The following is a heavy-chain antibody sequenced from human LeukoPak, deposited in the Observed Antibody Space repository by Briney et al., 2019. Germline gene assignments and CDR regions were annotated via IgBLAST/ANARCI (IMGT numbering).Heavy chain of an antibody. Sequence: ASVKVSCKASGYTFTSYGISWVRQAPGQGLEWMGWISAYNGNTNYAQKLQGRVTMTTDTSTSTAYMELRSLRSDDTAVYYCARDGEDYSDSSGYSLWGQGTLVTVSS. CDR3: ARDGEDYSDSSGYSL. CDR2: ISAYNGNT. CDR1: GYTFTSYG. V-gene: IGHV1-18*01. D-gene: IGHD3-22*01. J-gene: IGHJ4*02.